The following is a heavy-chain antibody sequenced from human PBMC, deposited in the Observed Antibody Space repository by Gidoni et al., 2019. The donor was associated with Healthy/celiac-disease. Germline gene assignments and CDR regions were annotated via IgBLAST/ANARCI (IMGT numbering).Heavy chain of an antibody. CDR2: IDRDGSRT. CDR3: ARGFSR. J-gene: IGHJ4*02. V-gene: IGHV3-74*01. Sequence: EVQLVESGGDLVQTGGSLRLFFAAAGFTFSSYWMPWVRQGPGKGVWGVLRIDRDGSRTSYADSVKGRFTISREHVKNTLYLKMNSLRAEDTDVYYFARGFSRWGQGTLVTVSS. CDR1: GFTFSSYW.